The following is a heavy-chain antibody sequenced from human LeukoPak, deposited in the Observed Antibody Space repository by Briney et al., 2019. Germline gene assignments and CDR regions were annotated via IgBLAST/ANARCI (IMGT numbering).Heavy chain of an antibody. CDR3: ARDGTTYYDFWSGYSRFDY. Sequence: GSSVKVSCKASGGTFSSYAISWVRQAPGQGLEWMGGIIPIFGTANYAQKFQGRVTITADKSTSTAYMELSRLRSEDTAVYYCARDGTTYYDFWSGYSRFDYWGQGTLVTVSS. V-gene: IGHV1-69*06. CDR1: GGTFSSYA. J-gene: IGHJ4*02. D-gene: IGHD3-3*01. CDR2: IIPIFGTA.